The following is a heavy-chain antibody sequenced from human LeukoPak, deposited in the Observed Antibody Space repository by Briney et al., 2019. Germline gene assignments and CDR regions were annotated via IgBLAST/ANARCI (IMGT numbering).Heavy chain of an antibody. V-gene: IGHV1-69*04. D-gene: IGHD5-12*01. J-gene: IGHJ4*02. Sequence: SSVKVSCKASGGTFSSYAISWVRQAPGQGLEWMGRIIPILGIANYAQKFQGRVTITADKSTSTAYTELSSLRSEDTAVYYCASEDIVATIRFFDYWGQGTLVTVSS. CDR2: IIPILGIA. CDR1: GGTFSSYA. CDR3: ASEDIVATIRFFDY.